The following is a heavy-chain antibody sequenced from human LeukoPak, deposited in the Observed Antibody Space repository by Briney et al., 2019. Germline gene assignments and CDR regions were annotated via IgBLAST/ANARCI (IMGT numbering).Heavy chain of an antibody. V-gene: IGHV3-23*01. D-gene: IGHD2-21*01. J-gene: IGHJ4*02. CDR3: ATDCCGGECCSHNRDDY. CDR2: ISDTGATT. Sequence: GGSLRLSCAASGFTFSTYAMNWVRQAPGKGLEWVSGISDTGATTVYADPVKGRFTISRDNSKNTVYLQMNSLRGEDTAIYFCATDCCGGECCSHNRDDYWGQGTLVTVSS. CDR1: GFTFSTYA.